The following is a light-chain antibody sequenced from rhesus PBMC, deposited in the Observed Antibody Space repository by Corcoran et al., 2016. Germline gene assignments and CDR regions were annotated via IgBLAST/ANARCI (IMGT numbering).Light chain of an antibody. CDR2: KAS. J-gene: IGKJ4*01. Sequence: DIQMTQSPSSLSASAGDRVTITCRASDNGNNHLHWYQQKPGKAPKILMYKASTLQSGGPSRFSGSGSGTDFTLTISSLPPEDFAISDCQHCYCPPLTFGGGAKV. V-gene: IGKV1-74*01. CDR1: DNGNNH. CDR3: QHCYCPPLT.